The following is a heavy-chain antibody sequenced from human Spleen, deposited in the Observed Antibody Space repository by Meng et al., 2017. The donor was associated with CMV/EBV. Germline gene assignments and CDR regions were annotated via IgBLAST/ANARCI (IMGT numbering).Heavy chain of an antibody. J-gene: IGHJ3*01. CDR2: ITGDSTYK. D-gene: IGHD3-3*01. CDR3: ARDSDDYDFWSAYYTDAFDF. V-gene: IGHV3-21*01. Sequence: GESLKISCAATGFNFRNAWMSWVRQAPGKGLEWVSSITGDSTYKHYADSLKGRFTISRDNAKNSLYLQMNSLRAEDTAVYYCARDSDDYDFWSAYYTDAFDFWGQGTMVTVSS. CDR1: GFNFRNAW.